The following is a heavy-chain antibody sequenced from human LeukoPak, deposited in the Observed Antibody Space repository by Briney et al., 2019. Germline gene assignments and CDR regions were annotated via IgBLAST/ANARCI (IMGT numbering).Heavy chain of an antibody. D-gene: IGHD3-10*01. CDR2: IYPGDSDT. Sequence: GESLKISCKGSGYSFTSYWIGWVRQMPGKGLEWMGIIYPGDSDTRYSPSFQGQVTISADKSISTAYLQWSSLKASDTAMYHCARRGYYGSGSYYNELWFDPWGQGTLVTVSS. V-gene: IGHV5-51*01. J-gene: IGHJ5*02. CDR1: GYSFTSYW. CDR3: ARRGYYGSGSYYNELWFDP.